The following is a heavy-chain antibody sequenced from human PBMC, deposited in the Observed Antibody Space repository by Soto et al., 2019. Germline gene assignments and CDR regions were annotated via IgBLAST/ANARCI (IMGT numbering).Heavy chain of an antibody. J-gene: IGHJ4*02. CDR1: GGSISSGGYY. CDR2: IYYSGST. D-gene: IGHD3-10*02. CDR3: ARVVTTLRNFDY. Sequence: SETLSLTCTVSGGSISSGGYYWSWIRQHPGKGLEWIGYIYYSGSTYYNPSLKSRVTISVDTSKKQFSLKLSSVTAAYTAVYYCARVVTTLRNFDYWGQGTLVTVSS. V-gene: IGHV4-31*03.